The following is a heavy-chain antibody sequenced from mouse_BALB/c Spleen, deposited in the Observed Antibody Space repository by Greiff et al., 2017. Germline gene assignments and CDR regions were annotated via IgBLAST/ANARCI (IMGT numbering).Heavy chain of an antibody. Sequence: EVQVVESGGGLVQPGGSRKLSCAASGFTFSSFGMHWVRQAPEKGLEWVAYISSGSSTIYYADTVKGRFTISRDNPKNTLFLQMTSLRSEDTAMYYCAREDYYGEAWFAYWGQGTLVTVSA. V-gene: IGHV5-17*02. CDR1: GFTFSSFG. CDR3: AREDYYGEAWFAY. CDR2: ISSGSSTI. D-gene: IGHD1-2*01. J-gene: IGHJ3*01.